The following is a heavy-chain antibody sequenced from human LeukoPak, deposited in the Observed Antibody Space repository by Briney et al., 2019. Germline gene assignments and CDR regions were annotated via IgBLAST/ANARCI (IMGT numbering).Heavy chain of an antibody. J-gene: IGHJ4*02. Sequence: GGSLRLSCAASGFTFSSYAMSWVRQAPGKGLEWVSAIGGSGGTTYYADSVKGRFTISRDYSKNTLYLQMNSLRAEDTAVYYCAKFHIVVVNGYFDYWGQGTLVTVSS. V-gene: IGHV3-23*01. CDR2: IGGSGGTT. D-gene: IGHD2-21*01. CDR1: GFTFSSYA. CDR3: AKFHIVVVNGYFDY.